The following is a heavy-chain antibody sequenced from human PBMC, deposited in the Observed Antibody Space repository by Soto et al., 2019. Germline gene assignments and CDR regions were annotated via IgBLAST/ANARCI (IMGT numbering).Heavy chain of an antibody. CDR1: GFTSGSYA. CDR3: AKKIVPSRSSDSLYYYGMDV. V-gene: IGHV3-23*01. D-gene: IGHD3-10*01. J-gene: IGHJ6*02. Sequence: GGSLRLSCAASGFTSGSYALNWVRQSPGKGLEWVSSVSGSGGRTYYADSVKGRFTVSRDNSKDTVYLQMNSLGAEDMAVYYCAKKIVPSRSSDSLYYYGMDVWGQGTTVTVSS. CDR2: VSGSGGRT.